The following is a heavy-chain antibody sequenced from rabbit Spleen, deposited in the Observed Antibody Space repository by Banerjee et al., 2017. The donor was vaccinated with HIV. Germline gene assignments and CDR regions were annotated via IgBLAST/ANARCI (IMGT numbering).Heavy chain of an antibody. Sequence: QSLEESGGDLVKPGASLTLTCTASGFSFSYNYDMCWVRQAPGKGLEWIACIYGGWSASAWYANWVNGRFTISSTSSTTVDLKMTSLTAADTATYFCARNYVNVFDPWGPGTLVTV. CDR1: GFSFSYNYD. CDR3: ARNYVNVFDP. V-gene: IGHV1S40*01. CDR2: IYGGWSASA. J-gene: IGHJ2*01. D-gene: IGHD1-1*01.